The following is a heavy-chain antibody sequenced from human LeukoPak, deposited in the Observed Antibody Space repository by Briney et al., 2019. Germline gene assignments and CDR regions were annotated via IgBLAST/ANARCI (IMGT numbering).Heavy chain of an antibody. Sequence: GGSLRLSCAASGFTFSGYGMHWVRQAPDKGLEWVAVIWYDGNNKYYADSVKGRFTISRDNSKNTLYLQMNSLRVEDTAVYYCAKDWGYTTMVSYYFDYWGQGTLVTVSS. V-gene: IGHV3-33*06. J-gene: IGHJ4*02. CDR1: GFTFSGYG. CDR2: IWYDGNNK. CDR3: AKDWGYTTMVSYYFDY. D-gene: IGHD5-18*01.